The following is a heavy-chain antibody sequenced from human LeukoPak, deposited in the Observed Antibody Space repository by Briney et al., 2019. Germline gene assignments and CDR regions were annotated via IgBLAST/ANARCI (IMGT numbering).Heavy chain of an antibody. J-gene: IGHJ3*02. V-gene: IGHV3-7*01. D-gene: IGHD3-10*01. Sequence: PGGSLRLSCAASGFTFSSYWMSWVRQAPGKGLEWVANIKQDGSEKFYVDSVKGRFTISRDNAKNSLYLQMNSLRAEDTAVYYCARKRGHDAFDIWGQGTMVTVSS. CDR3: ARKRGHDAFDI. CDR2: IKQDGSEK. CDR1: GFTFSSYW.